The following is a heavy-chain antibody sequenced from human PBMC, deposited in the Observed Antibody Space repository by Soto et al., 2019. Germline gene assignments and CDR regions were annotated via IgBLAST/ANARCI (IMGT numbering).Heavy chain of an antibody. D-gene: IGHD3-22*01. J-gene: IGHJ1*01. CDR2: ISASGGST. V-gene: IGHV3-23*01. CDR3: PKVKSYYYDSSDFQN. CDR1: GFTFSSYS. Sequence: SLRLSCAASGFTFSSYSMSWVRQAPGKGPEWVSGISASGGSTYYADSVKGRFTISRDNSKNTLYLQMNSLRAEDTAVYYCPKVKSYYYDSSDFQNWGQGTLVTVSS.